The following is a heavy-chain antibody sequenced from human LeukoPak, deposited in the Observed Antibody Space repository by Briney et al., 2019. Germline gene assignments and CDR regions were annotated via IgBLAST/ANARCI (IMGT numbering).Heavy chain of an antibody. CDR2: INPNSGGT. CDR1: GYTFTGYY. D-gene: IGHD3-22*01. J-gene: IGHJ6*02. V-gene: IGHV1-2*02. CDR3: AREYDSSGYSYYGMDV. Sequence: ASAKVSCKASGYTFTGYYMHWVRQAPGQGLEWMGWINPNSGGTNYAQKFQGRVTMTRDTSISTAYMELSRLRSDDTAVYYCAREYDSSGYSYYGMDVWGQGTTVTVSS.